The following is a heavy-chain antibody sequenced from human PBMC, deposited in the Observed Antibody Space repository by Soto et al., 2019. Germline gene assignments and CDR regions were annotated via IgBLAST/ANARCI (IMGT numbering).Heavy chain of an antibody. J-gene: IGHJ4*02. Sequence: GGSLRLSCAASGFTFSSYWMSWVRQAPGKGLEWVANIKQDGSEKYYVDSVKGRFTISRDNAKNSLYLQMNSLRAEGTAVYYCARLRYYYDSSGYWDYWGQGTLVTVSS. V-gene: IGHV3-7*01. CDR3: ARLRYYYDSSGYWDY. CDR1: GFTFSSYW. D-gene: IGHD3-22*01. CDR2: IKQDGSEK.